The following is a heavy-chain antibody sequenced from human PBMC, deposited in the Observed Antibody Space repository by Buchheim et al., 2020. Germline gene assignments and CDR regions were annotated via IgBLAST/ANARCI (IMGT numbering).Heavy chain of an antibody. Sequence: QVQLVQSGAEVKKPGASVKVSCKASGYTFTSYYMHWVRQAPGQGLEWMGIINPSGGSTSYAQKFQGRVTMTRNTSIRTANMELSSLRSKDTALYYCARVEQLVGYYYYGMDVWGQGTT. CDR2: INPSGGST. V-gene: IGHV1-46*01. CDR3: ARVEQLVGYYYYGMDV. CDR1: GYTFTSYY. J-gene: IGHJ6*02. D-gene: IGHD6-6*01.